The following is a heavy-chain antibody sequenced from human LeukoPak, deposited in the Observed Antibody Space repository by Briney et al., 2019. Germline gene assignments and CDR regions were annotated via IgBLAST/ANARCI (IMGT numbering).Heavy chain of an antibody. J-gene: IGHJ5*02. CDR1: GFIFRSYW. D-gene: IGHD2-15*01. Sequence: GGSQRPSCAASGFIFRSYWMSWARQAPGKGLEWVTNMKLDGSEENYVDSVKGRFTISSDNAKNSLFLQMNSLRVDDTAVYYCARWARYCSSGSCYSWFDPWGQGTLVTVSS. CDR3: ARWARYCSSGSCYSWFDP. CDR2: MKLDGSEE. V-gene: IGHV3-7*01.